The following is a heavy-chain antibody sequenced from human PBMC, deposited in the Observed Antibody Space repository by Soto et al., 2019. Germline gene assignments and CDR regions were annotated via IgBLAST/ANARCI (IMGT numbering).Heavy chain of an antibody. D-gene: IGHD3-16*01. CDR1: DGSMSDYY. Sequence: SETLSLTCTVSDGSMSDYYWTWVRQPPGKGLEWIGYIYYSGSTNYNPSLKSRVTISLDTSKNQISLKENSVTAADTAVNYCARQGGPSASESPLRICDSWGQGTPVTVSP. J-gene: IGHJ4*02. V-gene: IGHV4-59*01. CDR2: IYYSGST. CDR3: ARQGGPSASESPLRICDS.